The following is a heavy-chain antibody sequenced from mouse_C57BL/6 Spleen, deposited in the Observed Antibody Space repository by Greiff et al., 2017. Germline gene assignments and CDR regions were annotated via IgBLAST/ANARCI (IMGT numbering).Heavy chain of an antibody. CDR2: IDPSDSYT. CDR3: ARAPSNWDMDY. Sequence: QVQLQQPGAELVMPGASVKLSCKASGYTFTSYWMHWVKQRPGQGLEWIGEIDPSDSYTNYNQKFKGKSTLTVDKSSSTAYMQLSSLTSEASAGYYCARAPSNWDMDYWGQGATLTVSS. CDR1: GYTFTSYW. V-gene: IGHV1-69*01. J-gene: IGHJ2*01. D-gene: IGHD4-1*01.